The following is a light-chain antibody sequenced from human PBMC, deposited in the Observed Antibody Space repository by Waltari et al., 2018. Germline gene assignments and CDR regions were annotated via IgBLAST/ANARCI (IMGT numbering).Light chain of an antibody. CDR3: QQYNNWPPFT. V-gene: IGKV3-15*01. J-gene: IGKJ5*01. CDR1: QSVSSN. CDR2: GAS. Sequence: DIVMKQSPATPSVSPGERATLSCRASQSVSSNLARYQKTPGQAPRFLSYGASTRATGSPARFSGSGSGTEFTLTISSMESEDFAVYYCQQYNNWPPFTFGQGTRLEIK.